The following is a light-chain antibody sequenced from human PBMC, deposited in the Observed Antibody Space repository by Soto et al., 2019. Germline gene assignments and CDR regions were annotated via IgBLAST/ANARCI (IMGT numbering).Light chain of an antibody. V-gene: IGKV3-20*01. J-gene: IGKJ2*01. Sequence: ENVLTQSPGTLSLSPGERATLSCRASQSVTNNFFAWYQQKPGQAPRLLIYGISSRATGIPDRFSGSGSRTDFTLTISRLEPEDFVVYYCQQYITLPHTFGQGTKLEV. CDR3: QQYITLPHT. CDR1: QSVTNNF. CDR2: GIS.